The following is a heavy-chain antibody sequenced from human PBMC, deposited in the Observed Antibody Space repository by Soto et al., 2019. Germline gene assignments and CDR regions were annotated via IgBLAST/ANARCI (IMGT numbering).Heavy chain of an antibody. V-gene: IGHV4-59*08. D-gene: IGHD3-16*02. J-gene: IGHJ4*02. CDR3: ASIPLNFWRSYHDY. Sequence: PSETLSLTCTVSGGSISSYYWSWIRQPPGKGLEWIGYISYSGSTNYNPSLKSRVTISVDTSKNQFSLKLSSVTAADTAVYYCASIPLNFWRSYHDYWGQGTLVTLSS. CDR1: GGSISSYY. CDR2: ISYSGST.